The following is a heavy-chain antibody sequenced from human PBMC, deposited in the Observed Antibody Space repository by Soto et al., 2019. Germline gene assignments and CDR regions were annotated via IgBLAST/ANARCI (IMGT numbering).Heavy chain of an antibody. Sequence: QFHLVQSGAEVKKPGASVKVSCKASGYTFTSYGITWVRQAPGQGLEWMGWISAHNGNTDYAQKLQGRVIVTRDTSTSTAYMDLRSLISDDTAVYYCARGRYGDYWGQGALVTVSS. J-gene: IGHJ4*02. D-gene: IGHD1-1*01. V-gene: IGHV1-18*01. CDR3: ARGRYGDY. CDR1: GYTFTSYG. CDR2: ISAHNGNT.